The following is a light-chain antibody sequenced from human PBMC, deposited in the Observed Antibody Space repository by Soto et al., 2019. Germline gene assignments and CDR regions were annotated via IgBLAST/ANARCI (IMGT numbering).Light chain of an antibody. Sequence: DIVMTQSPDSLAVSLGERATINCKSSQSVLYSSNNKNYLAWYQQKPGQPPKLLIYWASTRESGVPDRFSGSRSGTDFTLTISSLQAEDVAVYYCQQYYSTPLTFGQGTKVEIK. CDR3: QQYYSTPLT. V-gene: IGKV4-1*01. CDR1: QSVLYSSNNKNY. J-gene: IGKJ1*01. CDR2: WAS.